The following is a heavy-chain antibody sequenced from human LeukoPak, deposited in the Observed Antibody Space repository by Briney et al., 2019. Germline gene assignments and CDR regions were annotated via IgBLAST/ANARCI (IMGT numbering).Heavy chain of an antibody. CDR1: GGSFSGYY. CDR3: ARGQRTDYYGSGSYYSGRTQFDY. V-gene: IGHV4-34*01. CDR2: INHSGST. Sequence: SETLSLTCAVYGGSFSGYYWSWIRQPPGKGLEWIGEINHSGSTNYNPSLKSRVTISVDTSKNQFSLKLSSVTAADTAVYYCARGQRTDYYGSGSYYSGRTQFDYSGQGTLVTVSS. D-gene: IGHD3-10*01. J-gene: IGHJ4*02.